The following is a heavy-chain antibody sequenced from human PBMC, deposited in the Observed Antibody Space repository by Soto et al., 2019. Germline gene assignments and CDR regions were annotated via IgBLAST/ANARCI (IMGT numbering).Heavy chain of an antibody. CDR3: AKVYSSSWYYFDY. D-gene: IGHD6-13*01. CDR1: GFTFSSYA. CDR2: ISGSGGST. Sequence: GGSLRLSCAASGFTFSSYAMSWVRQAPGKGLEWVSAISGSGGSTYYADSVKGRFTISRDNSKNTLYLQMNSLRAEDTSVYCCAKVYSSSWYYFDYWGQGTLVTVSS. J-gene: IGHJ4*02. V-gene: IGHV3-23*01.